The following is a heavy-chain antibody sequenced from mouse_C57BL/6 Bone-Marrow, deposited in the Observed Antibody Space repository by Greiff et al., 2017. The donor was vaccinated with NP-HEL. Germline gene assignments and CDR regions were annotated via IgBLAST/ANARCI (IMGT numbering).Heavy chain of an antibody. Sequence: EVKLMESGGGLVQPGGSLKLSCAASGFTFSDYYMYWVRQTPEKRLEWVAYISNGGGSTYYPDTVKGRFTISRHNAKNTLYLQMSRLKSEDTAMYYCARHGGSSFDYWGQGTTLTVSS. CDR3: ARHGGSSFDY. D-gene: IGHD1-1*01. V-gene: IGHV5-12*01. CDR1: GFTFSDYY. J-gene: IGHJ2*01. CDR2: ISNGGGST.